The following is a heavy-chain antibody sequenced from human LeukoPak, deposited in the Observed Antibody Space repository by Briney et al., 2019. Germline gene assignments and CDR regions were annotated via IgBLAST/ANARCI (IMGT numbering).Heavy chain of an antibody. D-gene: IGHD2-2*01. J-gene: IGHJ6*02. Sequence: PGRSLRLSCAASGFTFSSYAMSWVRQAPGKGLEWVSAISGSGGSPYYADSVKGRFTISRDNSKNTLYLQMNSLRAEDTAVYYCAKLGYCSSTSCIPYYYYYYGMDVWGQGTTVTVSS. CDR1: GFTFSSYA. CDR3: AKLGYCSSTSCIPYYYYYYGMDV. V-gene: IGHV3-23*01. CDR2: ISGSGGSP.